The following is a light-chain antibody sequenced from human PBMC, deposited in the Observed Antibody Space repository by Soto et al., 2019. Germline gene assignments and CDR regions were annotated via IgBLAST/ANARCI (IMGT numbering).Light chain of an antibody. Sequence: QPVLTQPPSASGSPGQSVTISCTGTSSDVGGYNFVSWYQEHPGKAPKLIIYEVSKRPSGVPDRFSGSKSGNTASLTVSGLQAEDEADYYCSSYAGSNNRYVFGTGTKLTVL. CDR2: EVS. J-gene: IGLJ1*01. V-gene: IGLV2-8*01. CDR1: SSDVGGYNF. CDR3: SSYAGSNNRYV.